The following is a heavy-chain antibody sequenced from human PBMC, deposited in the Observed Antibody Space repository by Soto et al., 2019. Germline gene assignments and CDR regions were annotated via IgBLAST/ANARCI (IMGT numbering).Heavy chain of an antibody. V-gene: IGHV3-23*01. J-gene: IGHJ6*02. D-gene: IGHD2-2*01. Sequence: EVQLLESGGGLVQPGGSPRLSCAASGFTFSSYAMSWVRQAPGKGLEWVSAISGSGGSTYYADSVKGRFTISRDNSKNTLYLQMNSLRAEDTAVYYCARDRVVPAGPSGMDVWGQGTTVTVSS. CDR3: ARDRVVPAGPSGMDV. CDR2: ISGSGGST. CDR1: GFTFSSYA.